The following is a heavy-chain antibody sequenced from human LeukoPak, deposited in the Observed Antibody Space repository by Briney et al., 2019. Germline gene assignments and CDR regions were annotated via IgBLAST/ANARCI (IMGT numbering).Heavy chain of an antibody. CDR1: GFTFSSYG. J-gene: IGHJ4*02. CDR2: ISYDGSNK. CDR3: AKEGKKLRYFDSHQDY. Sequence: GGSLRLSCAASGFTFSSYGMHWVRQAPGKGLEWVAVISYDGSNKYYADSVKGRFTISRDNSKNTLYLQMNSLRAEDTAVYYCAKEGKKLRYFDSHQDYWGQGTLVTVSS. V-gene: IGHV3-30*18. D-gene: IGHD3-9*01.